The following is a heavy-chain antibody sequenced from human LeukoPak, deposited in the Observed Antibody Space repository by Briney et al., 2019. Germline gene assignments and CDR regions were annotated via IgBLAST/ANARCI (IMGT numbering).Heavy chain of an antibody. CDR3: ARGGTIDYGDYVFDY. V-gene: IGHV1-69*05. CDR1: GGTFSSYG. D-gene: IGHD4-17*01. Sequence: ASVKVSCKASGGTFSSYGISWVRQAPGQGLEWMGGIIPIFGTANYAQKFQGRVTITTDESTSTAYMELSSLRSEDTAVYYCARGGTIDYGDYVFDYWGQGTLVTVSS. CDR2: IIPIFGTA. J-gene: IGHJ4*02.